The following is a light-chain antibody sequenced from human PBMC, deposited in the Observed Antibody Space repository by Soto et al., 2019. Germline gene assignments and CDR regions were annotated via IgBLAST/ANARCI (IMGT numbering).Light chain of an antibody. CDR1: QSVRSY. Sequence: EIVLTQSPVTLSLSPGERATLSCRASQSVRSYXAWYQQKSGQAPRLLIYGASNRATGIPARFSGSGSGTDFTXTISSLEPXDFAVYHCQQRSSWPSITFGQGTRLEIK. J-gene: IGKJ5*01. CDR2: GAS. CDR3: QQRSSWPSIT. V-gene: IGKV3-11*01.